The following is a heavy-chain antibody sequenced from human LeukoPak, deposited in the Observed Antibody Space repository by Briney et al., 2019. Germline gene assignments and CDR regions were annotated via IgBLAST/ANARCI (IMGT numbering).Heavy chain of an antibody. J-gene: IGHJ4*02. D-gene: IGHD6-19*01. CDR3: ARDESIAVAGLFGR. CDR1: GYSISSSYY. CDR2: ISYSGST. Sequence: NPSETLSLTCTVSGYSISSSYYWGWIRQPPGKGLEWIGSISYSGSTYYNPSLKSRVTISVDTSKNQFSLKLSSVTAADTAVYYCARDESIAVAGLFGRWGQGTLVTVSS. V-gene: IGHV4-38-2*02.